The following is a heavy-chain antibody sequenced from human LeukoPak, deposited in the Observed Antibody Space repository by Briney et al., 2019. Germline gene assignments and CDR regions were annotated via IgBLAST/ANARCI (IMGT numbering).Heavy chain of an antibody. J-gene: IGHJ6*02. CDR2: IYTSGST. CDR1: GGSISSYY. Sequence: SETLSLTCTVSGGSISSYYWSWIRQPPGKGLEWIGRIYTSGSTNYNPSLKSRVTMSVDTSKDQFSLKLSSVTAADTAVYYCARDTQYYDYVWGSYRPEYYYYGMDVWGQGTTVTVSS. V-gene: IGHV4-4*07. D-gene: IGHD3-16*02. CDR3: ARDTQYYDYVWGSYRPEYYYYGMDV.